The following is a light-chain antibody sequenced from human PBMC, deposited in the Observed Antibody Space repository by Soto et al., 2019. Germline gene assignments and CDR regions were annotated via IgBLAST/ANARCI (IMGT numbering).Light chain of an antibody. CDR2: DVS. J-gene: IGLJ1*01. Sequence: QSLLTQPAPVSGVPGQSITISFTGNSSEVCGYNYVSWYQQHPGKAPKLMIYDVSNRPSGVSNRFSGSKSGNTASLTISGLQAEDEADYYCSSYTSSSTLGNVFGTGTKVTVL. CDR1: SSEVCGYNY. V-gene: IGLV2-14*01. CDR3: SSYTSSSTLGNV.